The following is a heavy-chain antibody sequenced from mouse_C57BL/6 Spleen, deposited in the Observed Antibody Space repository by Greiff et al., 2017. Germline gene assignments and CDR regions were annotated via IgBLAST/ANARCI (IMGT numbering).Heavy chain of an antibody. CDR2: IDPENGDT. J-gene: IGHJ3*01. CDR1: GFNIKDDY. Sequence: VQLQQSGAELVRPGASVKLSCTASGFNIKDDYMHWVKQRPEQGLEWIGWIDPENGDTEYGSKFQGKATITADTSSNTAYLQLSSLTSEDTAVYYCTPYYGSSFAYWGQGTLVTVSA. D-gene: IGHD1-1*01. V-gene: IGHV14-4*01. CDR3: TPYYGSSFAY.